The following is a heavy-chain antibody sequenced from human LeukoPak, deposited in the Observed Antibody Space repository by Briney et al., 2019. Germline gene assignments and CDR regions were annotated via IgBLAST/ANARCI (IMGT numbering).Heavy chain of an antibody. J-gene: IGHJ4*02. D-gene: IGHD3-10*01. CDR1: GYTFTSYG. Sequence: ASVKVSCKASGYTFTSYGISWVRQAPGQGLEWMGWISAYNGNTNYAQKLQGRVTMTTDTSTSTAYMELRSLRSDDTAVYYCARDRLDYYYGSSFLDYCGQGTLVTVSS. V-gene: IGHV1-18*01. CDR2: ISAYNGNT. CDR3: ARDRLDYYYGSSFLDY.